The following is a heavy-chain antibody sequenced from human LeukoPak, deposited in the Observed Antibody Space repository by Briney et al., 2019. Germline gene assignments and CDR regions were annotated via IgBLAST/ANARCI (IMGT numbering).Heavy chain of an antibody. CDR2: IYYSGST. CDR3: ARIDSSGYSTRFDY. J-gene: IGHJ4*02. D-gene: IGHD3-22*01. V-gene: IGHV4-39*01. Sequence: SETLSLTCTVSGGSISSSSYYWGWIRQPPGKGLEWIGSIYYSGSTYYNPSLKSRVTISVDTSKNQFSLKLRSVTAADTAVYYCARIDSSGYSTRFDYWGQGTLVTVSS. CDR1: GGSISSSSYY.